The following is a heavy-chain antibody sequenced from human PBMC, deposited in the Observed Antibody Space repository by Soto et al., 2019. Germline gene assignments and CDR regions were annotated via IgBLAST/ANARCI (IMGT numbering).Heavy chain of an antibody. CDR3: ASTIQDIVVVPAASRPGVYYYMDV. CDR1: GFTFSDYY. CDR2: ISSSGSTI. D-gene: IGHD2-2*01. Sequence: GGSLRLSCAASGFTFSDYYMSWIRQAPGKGLEWVSYISSSGSTIYYADSVKGRFTISRDNAKNSLYLQMNSLRAEDTAVYYCASTIQDIVVVPAASRPGVYYYMDVWGKGTTVTVSS. J-gene: IGHJ6*03. V-gene: IGHV3-11*01.